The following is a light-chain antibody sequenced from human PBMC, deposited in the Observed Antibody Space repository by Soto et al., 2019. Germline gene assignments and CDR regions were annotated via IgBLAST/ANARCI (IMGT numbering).Light chain of an antibody. CDR2: SAS. V-gene: IGKV3-11*01. J-gene: IGKJ1*01. CDR1: QNLGTLY. Sequence: EIVLTPSPGTLSLSPVEIGTLSFRASQNLGTLYLAWFQQKSGQAPRLLIYSASRRATGVPARFSGSGSGTDFTLTISSLEPEDFAIYYCKQRSKMWTFGQGTKVDIK. CDR3: KQRSKMWT.